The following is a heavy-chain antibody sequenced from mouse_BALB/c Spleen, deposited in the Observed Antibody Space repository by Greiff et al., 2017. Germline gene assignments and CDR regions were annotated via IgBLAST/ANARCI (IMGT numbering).Heavy chain of an antibody. D-gene: IGHD2-2*01. CDR1: GYTFTNYW. CDR2: IYPGGGYT. J-gene: IGHJ3*01. CDR3: AMIYYGYDVAD. Sequence: QVQLQQSGAELVRPGTSVKISCKASGYTFTNYWLGWVKQRPGHGLEWIGDIYPGGGYTNYNEKFKGKATLTADTSSSTAYMQLSSLTSEDSAVYFCAMIYYGYDVADWGQGTLVTVSA. V-gene: IGHV1-63*02.